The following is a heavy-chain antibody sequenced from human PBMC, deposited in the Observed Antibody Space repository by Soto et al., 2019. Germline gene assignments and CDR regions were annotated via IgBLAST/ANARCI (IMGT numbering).Heavy chain of an antibody. J-gene: IGHJ2*01. V-gene: IGHV4-30-4*01. Sequence: SETLSLTCTVSGGSTSSGDYYWSWIRQPPGKGLEWIGYIYYSGSTYYNPSLKSRITISVDTSKNQFSLKLSSVTAADTAVYYCARSGPLYDSTGFYWYFDLWGRGTLVTVSS. CDR1: GGSTSSGDYY. CDR3: ARSGPLYDSTGFYWYFDL. D-gene: IGHD3-22*01. CDR2: IYYSGST.